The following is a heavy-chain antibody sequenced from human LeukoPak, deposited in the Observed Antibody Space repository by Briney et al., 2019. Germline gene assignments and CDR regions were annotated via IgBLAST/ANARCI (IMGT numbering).Heavy chain of an antibody. CDR1: GGSISSSSYY. V-gene: IGHV4-39*01. CDR2: IYYSGST. D-gene: IGHD3-22*01. CDR3: ARRTRDDYYDSSGYTRDY. J-gene: IGHJ4*02. Sequence: SETLSLTCTVSGGSISSSSYYWGWLRQPPGTGLEWLGSIYYSGSTYYNPSLKSRVTISVDTSKNQFSLKLSSVTAADTAVYYCARRTRDDYYDSSGYTRDYWGQGTLVTVSS.